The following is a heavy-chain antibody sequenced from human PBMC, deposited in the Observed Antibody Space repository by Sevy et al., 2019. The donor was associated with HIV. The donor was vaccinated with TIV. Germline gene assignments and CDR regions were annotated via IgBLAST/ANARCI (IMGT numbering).Heavy chain of an antibody. CDR2: MYHSGST. CDR3: ARATGSSAGFDS. V-gene: IGHV4-31*03. Sequence: SETLSLTCTVSDGSISSGGYFWSWIRQHPGKGLEWIGYMYHSGSTYYNPSLKSRLSMSMDPSKNQFSLRMSTVTAADTAIYFCARATGSSAGFDSWGHGTVVTVSS. J-gene: IGHJ4*01. CDR1: DGSISSGGYF. D-gene: IGHD2-15*01.